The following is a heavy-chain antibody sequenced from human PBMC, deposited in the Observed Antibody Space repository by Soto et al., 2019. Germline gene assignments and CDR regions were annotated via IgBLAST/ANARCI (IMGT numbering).Heavy chain of an antibody. V-gene: IGHV1-69*06. CDR1: GGTFSSYA. CDR3: PRTPYCGGDCYSGYFDY. Sequence: QVQLVQSGAEVKKPGSSVKVSCKASGGTFSSYAISWVRQAPGQGLEWMGGIIPIFGTANYAQKFQGRVTITADKSTSTAYMVLSSLRSEDTAVYYCPRTPYCGGDCYSGYFDYWGQGTLVTVSS. CDR2: IIPIFGTA. J-gene: IGHJ4*02. D-gene: IGHD2-21*02.